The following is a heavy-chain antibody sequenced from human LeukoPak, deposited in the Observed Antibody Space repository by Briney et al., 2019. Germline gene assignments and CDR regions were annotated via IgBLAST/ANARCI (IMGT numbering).Heavy chain of an antibody. D-gene: IGHD5-18*01. Sequence: GRSLRLSCAASGFTFDDYAMHWVRQAPGKGLEWVSLISWDGGSTYYADSVKGRFTISRDNSKNSLYLQMNSLRAEDTALYYCAKGDTAMVTSCAFDYWGQGTLVTVSS. CDR1: GFTFDDYA. CDR3: AKGDTAMVTSCAFDY. CDR2: ISWDGGST. V-gene: IGHV3-43D*03. J-gene: IGHJ4*02.